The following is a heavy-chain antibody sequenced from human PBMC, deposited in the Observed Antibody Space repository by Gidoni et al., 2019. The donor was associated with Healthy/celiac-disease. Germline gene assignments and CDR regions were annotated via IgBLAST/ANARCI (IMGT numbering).Heavy chain of an antibody. CDR3: ARGRYYDILTGYSKWGDYYYYYGMDV. V-gene: IGHV3-21*01. D-gene: IGHD3-9*01. Sequence: EVQLVEPGGGLVKPGGSLRLSCAASGFPFSSDSMNGVCQASGKGLEWVASISSSSSYIYYADSVKGRFTISRDNAKNSLYLQMNSLRAEDTAVYYCARGRYYDILTGYSKWGDYYYYYGMDVWGQGTTVTVSS. CDR1: GFPFSSDS. J-gene: IGHJ6*02. CDR2: ISSSSSYI.